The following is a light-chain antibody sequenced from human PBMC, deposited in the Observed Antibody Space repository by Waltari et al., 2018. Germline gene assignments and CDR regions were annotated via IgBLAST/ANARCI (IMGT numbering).Light chain of an antibody. J-gene: IGKJ1*01. Sequence: EIVVTQSPGTLSLSPGEGATLSCRAGQSVSRSYLAWYQQKPGQAPRLLIYAASIRATGIPDRFSGSGSGTDFTLTISRLEPEDFAVYYCQVFGSSPSWTFGQGTKVEIK. CDR3: QVFGSSPSWT. V-gene: IGKV3-20*01. CDR1: QSVSRSY. CDR2: AAS.